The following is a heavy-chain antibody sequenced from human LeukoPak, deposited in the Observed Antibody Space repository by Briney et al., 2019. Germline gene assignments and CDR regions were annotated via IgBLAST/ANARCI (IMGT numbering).Heavy chain of an antibody. CDR3: ARAPGRLDAFDY. CDR2: INPSGGST. D-gene: IGHD1-1*01. V-gene: IGHV1-46*01. Sequence: ASVKVSCKAAGYTFTNYYMHWVRQAPGQGLEWMGIINPSGGSTSYAQKFQGRVSMTRDTSTSTVYMELSSLRSEDTAVYYCARAPGRLDAFDYWGQGTLVTVSS. CDR1: GYTFTNYY. J-gene: IGHJ4*02.